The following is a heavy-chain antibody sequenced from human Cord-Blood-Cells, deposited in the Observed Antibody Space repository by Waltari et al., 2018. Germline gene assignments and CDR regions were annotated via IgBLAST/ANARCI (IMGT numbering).Heavy chain of an antibody. V-gene: IGHV1-2*04. CDR2: INPNSGGT. Sequence: QVQLVQSGAEVKKPGASVKVSCKASGYTFTGDYLHWVRQAHGPGLEWMGWINPNSGGTNYAQKFQGWVTMTRDTSISTAYMELSRLRSDDTAVYYCARGSAIVVVPAAIQGYFDLWGRGTLVTVSS. CDR1: GYTFTGDY. J-gene: IGHJ2*01. CDR3: ARGSAIVVVPAAIQGYFDL. D-gene: IGHD2-2*01.